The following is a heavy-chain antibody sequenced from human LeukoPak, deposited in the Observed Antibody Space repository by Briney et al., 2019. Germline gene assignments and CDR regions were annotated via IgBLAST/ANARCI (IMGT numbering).Heavy chain of an antibody. J-gene: IGHJ4*02. CDR1: GFIFSTYA. D-gene: IGHD5-24*01. Sequence: PGGSLRLSCVASGFIFSTYAMHWVRQAPGKGMESVAIIAYDGGNKWYADSVKGRFTISRDNSRNTVYLQINSLRAEDTALYHCARDRDGYNFPAYWGQGTLVTVSS. V-gene: IGHV3-30-3*01. CDR3: ARDRDGYNFPAY. CDR2: IAYDGGNK.